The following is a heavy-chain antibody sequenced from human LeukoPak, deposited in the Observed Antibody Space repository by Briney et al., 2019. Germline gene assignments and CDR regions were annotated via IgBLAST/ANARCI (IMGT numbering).Heavy chain of an antibody. CDR3: AKFLPTHIVVANYYFDY. D-gene: IGHD2-21*01. Sequence: GGSLRLSCAASGFTFSSYAMSWVRQAPGKGLEWGSAISGSGGNTYYADSVKGRFPISRDNSKNTLYLQMNSLRAEDTAVYYCAKFLPTHIVVANYYFDYWGQGTLVTVSS. CDR1: GFTFSSYA. V-gene: IGHV3-23*01. CDR2: ISGSGGNT. J-gene: IGHJ4*02.